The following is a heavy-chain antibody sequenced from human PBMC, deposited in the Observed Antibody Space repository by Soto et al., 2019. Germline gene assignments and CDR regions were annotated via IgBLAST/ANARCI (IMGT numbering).Heavy chain of an antibody. V-gene: IGHV1-46*03. D-gene: IGHD3-10*01. CDR3: GRGYLNCYHAMVV. CDR2: INPSGGTT. Sequence: QVQLVQSGAEVKKPGASVKLSCKASGYTFTRYYIHWVRQGPGQRPEWMGIINPSGGTTNYAQKFQRRVTMTRDTSTSTVSMELRSMRYEDTAVYYWGRGYLNCYHAMVVGAQGTTVTVSS. CDR1: GYTFTRYY. J-gene: IGHJ6*01.